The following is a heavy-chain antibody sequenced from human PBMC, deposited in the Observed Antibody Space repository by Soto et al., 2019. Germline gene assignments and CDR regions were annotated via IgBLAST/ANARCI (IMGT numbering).Heavy chain of an antibody. CDR3: ARGRASGSYGILDY. J-gene: IGHJ4*02. Sequence: GKVSCKASGDTVTTYDINWVRHATGHGLEWMGWINPYRGNIGYAQRFQGRVAMTRDSAIMTAYMEVSSLRSDDTAVYYCARGRASGSYGILDYWGQGPLVTVSS. CDR2: INPYRGNI. V-gene: IGHV1-8*01. CDR1: GDTVTTYD. D-gene: IGHD3-10*01.